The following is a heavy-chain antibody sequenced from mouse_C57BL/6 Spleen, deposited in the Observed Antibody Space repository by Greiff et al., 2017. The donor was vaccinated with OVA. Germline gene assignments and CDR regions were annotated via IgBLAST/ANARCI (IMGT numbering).Heavy chain of an antibody. CDR1: GYTFTSYW. Sequence: VKLVESGAELVKPGASVKLSCKASGYTFTSYWMHWVKQRPGRGLEWIGRIDPNSGGTKYNEKFKSKATLTVDKPSSTAYMQLSSLTSEDSAVYYCARRDFYYGYDYWYFDVWGTGTTVTVSS. CDR2: IDPNSGGT. D-gene: IGHD2-2*01. V-gene: IGHV1-72*01. J-gene: IGHJ1*03. CDR3: ARRDFYYGYDYWYFDV.